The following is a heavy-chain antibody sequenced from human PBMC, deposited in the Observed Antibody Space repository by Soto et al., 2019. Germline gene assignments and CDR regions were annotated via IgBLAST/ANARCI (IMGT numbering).Heavy chain of an antibody. CDR3: ARHFSHFRYYYYALDV. CDR1: GYTFTDYW. V-gene: IGHV5-51*01. J-gene: IGHJ6*02. Sequence: PGESLKISCKGSGYTFTDYWIGWVRQLPGKGLEWMGIIYPGDSDTRYSPSFQGHVTITVDKSTSTAYLQWNTLKASDTAMYYCARHFSHFRYYYYALDVWGQGTTVTVSS. D-gene: IGHD3-3*02. CDR2: IYPGDSDT.